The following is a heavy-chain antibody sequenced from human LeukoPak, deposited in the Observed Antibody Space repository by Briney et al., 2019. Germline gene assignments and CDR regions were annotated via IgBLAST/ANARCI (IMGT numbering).Heavy chain of an antibody. CDR2: IYYSGST. V-gene: IGHV4-39*01. J-gene: IGHJ4*02. Sequence: QASKTLSLTCTVSGGSISSSSYYWGWIRQPPGKGLDWIGSIYYSGSTYYNPSLKSRVTISVDTSKNQFSLKLGSVTAADTAVYYCARHSIAVFAETGDDYWGQGTLVTVSS. CDR3: ARHSIAVFAETGDDY. CDR1: GGSISSSSYY. D-gene: IGHD3-10*02.